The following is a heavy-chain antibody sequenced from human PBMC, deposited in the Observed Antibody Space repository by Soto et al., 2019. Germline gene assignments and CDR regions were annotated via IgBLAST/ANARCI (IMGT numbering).Heavy chain of an antibody. V-gene: IGHV3-21*01. J-gene: IGHJ4*02. D-gene: IGHD1-26*01. CDR3: ARVGYSGSYYFDY. CDR2: ISSSTSYI. Sequence: EVQLVESGGGLVKPGGSLRLSCAASGFTFSSYSMNWVRQAPGKGLEWVSSISSSTSYIYDADSVKGRFTISRDNAKTSLCLQMNSLRAEDTAVYYCARVGYSGSYYFDYWGQGTLVTVSS. CDR1: GFTFSSYS.